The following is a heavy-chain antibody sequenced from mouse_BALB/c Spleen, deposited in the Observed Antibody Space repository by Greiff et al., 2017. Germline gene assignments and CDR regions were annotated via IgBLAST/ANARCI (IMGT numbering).Heavy chain of an antibody. Sequence: EVMLVESGGGLVQPGGSLKLSCAASGFTFSSYTMSWIRQTPEKRLEWVAYTSNGGGSTYYPDTVKGRFTISRDNAKNTLYLQMSSLKSEDTAMYYCARHGTGSLDYWGQGTTLTVSS. J-gene: IGHJ2*01. D-gene: IGHD4-1*01. CDR2: TSNGGGST. CDR1: GFTFSSYT. CDR3: ARHGTGSLDY. V-gene: IGHV5-12-2*01.